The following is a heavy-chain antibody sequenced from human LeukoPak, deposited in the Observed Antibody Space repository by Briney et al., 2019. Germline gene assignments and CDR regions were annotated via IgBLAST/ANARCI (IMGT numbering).Heavy chain of an antibody. J-gene: IGHJ4*02. CDR1: GYSISSGYY. Sequence: PSETLSLTCAVSGYSISSGYYWGWIRQPPGKGLEWIGSMYYSGITYYNPSLKSRVTISVDTSKNLFSLKLSSVTAADTAVYYCARQRYCSSTSCSLGNYYFDYWGQGTLVTVSS. CDR3: ARQRYCSSTSCSLGNYYFDY. CDR2: MYYSGIT. D-gene: IGHD2-2*01. V-gene: IGHV4-38-2*01.